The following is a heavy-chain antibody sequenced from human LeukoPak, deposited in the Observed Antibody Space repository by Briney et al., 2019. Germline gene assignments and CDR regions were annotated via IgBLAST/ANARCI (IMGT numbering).Heavy chain of an antibody. J-gene: IGHJ3*02. CDR1: GFFVSNKY. CDR3: ARIWFGELLASGGAFDK. D-gene: IGHD3-10*01. V-gene: IGHV3-53*01. CDR2: IYSGGST. Sequence: PGGSLRLSCAASGFFVSNKYMSWVRQAPGKGLEWVSVIYSGGSTYYADSVKGRFTISRHNFKNMVYLQMNSLRVEDTAMYYCARIWFGELLASGGAFDKWGQGTTVTVSA.